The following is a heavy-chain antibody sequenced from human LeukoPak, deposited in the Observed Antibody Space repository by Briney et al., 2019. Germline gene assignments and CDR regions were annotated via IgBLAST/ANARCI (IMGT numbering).Heavy chain of an antibody. CDR3: AKDVKYNWNYIDY. J-gene: IGHJ4*02. V-gene: IGHV3-21*01. CDR1: GFTFSTYI. D-gene: IGHD1-20*01. CDR2: IGTSTSYI. Sequence: GGSLRLSCAASGFTFSTYIMNWVRQTPGKGLEWVSSIGTSTSYIYYADSVKGRFTISRDNSKNTLYLQMNSLRAEDTALYYCAKDVKYNWNYIDYWGQGALVTVSS.